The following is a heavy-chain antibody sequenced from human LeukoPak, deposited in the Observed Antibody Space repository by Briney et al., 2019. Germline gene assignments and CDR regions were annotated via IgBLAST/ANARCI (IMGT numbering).Heavy chain of an antibody. CDR1: GFTFSDYA. CDR3: AREFRTAVDY. J-gene: IGHJ4*02. CDR2: ISGSGGNT. Sequence: GGSLRLSCAASGFTFSDYAMNWVRQAPGKGLEWVSTISGSGGNTYYAGSVKGRFTISRDNSKNSLYLQMNSLRAEDTAVYYCAREFRTAVDYWGQGTLVTVSS. V-gene: IGHV3-23*01. D-gene: IGHD3/OR15-3a*01.